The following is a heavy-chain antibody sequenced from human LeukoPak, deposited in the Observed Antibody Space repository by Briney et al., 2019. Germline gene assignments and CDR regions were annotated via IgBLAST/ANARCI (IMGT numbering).Heavy chain of an antibody. V-gene: IGHV3-23*01. CDR2: ISGSGGST. Sequence: GGSLRLSCAASGFIFSSYAMSWVRQAPGKGLEWVSAISGSGGSTYYADSVKGRFTISRDNSKNTLYLQMNSLRAEDTAVYYCAKGLGYCSSTSCLNWFDPWGQGTLVTVSS. D-gene: IGHD2-2*01. CDR1: GFIFSSYA. J-gene: IGHJ5*02. CDR3: AKGLGYCSSTSCLNWFDP.